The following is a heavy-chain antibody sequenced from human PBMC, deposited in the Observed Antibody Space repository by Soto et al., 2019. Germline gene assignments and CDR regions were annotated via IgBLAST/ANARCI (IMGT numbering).Heavy chain of an antibody. Sequence: QVQLVQSGAEVKKPGASVKVSCEASGYTFTSSGFTWVRQAPGQGLEWMGWISTYNGNTNYAQKLQGRVTMTTDTATITAYMELGSLRSDETAVYFCARCGNLNYASDYWGQGTLVTVSS. CDR3: ARCGNLNYASDY. CDR2: ISTYNGNT. CDR1: GYTFTSSG. D-gene: IGHD1-7*01. J-gene: IGHJ4*02. V-gene: IGHV1-18*01.